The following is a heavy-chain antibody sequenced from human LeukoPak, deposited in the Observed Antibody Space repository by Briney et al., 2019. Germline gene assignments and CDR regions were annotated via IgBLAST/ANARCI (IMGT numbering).Heavy chain of an antibody. Sequence: GGSLRLSCAASGFTFSSYAMSWVRQAPGKGLEWVSAISGSGGSTYYADSVKGRFTISRDNSKNTLYLQMDSLRAEDTAVYYCAKSYCSSTSCPFQYWGQGTLVTVSS. CDR1: GFTFSSYA. CDR3: AKSYCSSTSCPFQY. V-gene: IGHV3-23*01. CDR2: ISGSGGST. J-gene: IGHJ4*02. D-gene: IGHD2-2*01.